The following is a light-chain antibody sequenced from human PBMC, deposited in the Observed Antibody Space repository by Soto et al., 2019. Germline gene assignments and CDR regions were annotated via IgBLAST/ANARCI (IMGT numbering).Light chain of an antibody. V-gene: IGKV1-39*01. CDR2: AAS. CDR1: QTIRTN. Sequence: IQMTQSPSSLSASVGDRVTITCRASQTIRTNLNWYQQKPAQAPKLLIYAASNLRIGVPSRFSGSGSGTDFTLTITSLQPEDFAAYYCQQGYSTPWTFGPGTTVEI. CDR3: QQGYSTPWT. J-gene: IGKJ1*01.